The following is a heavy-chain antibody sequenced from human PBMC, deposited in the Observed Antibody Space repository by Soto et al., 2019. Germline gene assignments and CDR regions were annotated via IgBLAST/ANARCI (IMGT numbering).Heavy chain of an antibody. CDR1: GFTFSSYA. D-gene: IGHD2-21*02. V-gene: IGHV3-23*01. CDR2: ISGSGGST. Sequence: GGSLRLSCAASGFTFSSYATSWVRQAPGKGLEWVSAISGSGGSTYYADSVKGRFTISRDNSKNTLYLQMNSLRAEDTAVYYCAKRIVAYCGGDCSSPWGQGTLVTVSS. J-gene: IGHJ5*02. CDR3: AKRIVAYCGGDCSSP.